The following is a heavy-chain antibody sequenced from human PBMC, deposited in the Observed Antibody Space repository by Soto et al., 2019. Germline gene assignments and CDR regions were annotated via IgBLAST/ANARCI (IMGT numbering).Heavy chain of an antibody. D-gene: IGHD2-21*02. V-gene: IGHV3-33*01. Sequence: GGSLRLSCAASGFTFSSYGMHWVRQAPGKGLEWVAVIWYDGSNKYYADSVKGRFTISRDNSKNTLYLQMNSLRAEDTAVYYCAREVTRRYYYYYYGMDVWGQGTTVTVSS. J-gene: IGHJ6*02. CDR2: IWYDGSNK. CDR1: GFTFSSYG. CDR3: AREVTRRYYYYYYGMDV.